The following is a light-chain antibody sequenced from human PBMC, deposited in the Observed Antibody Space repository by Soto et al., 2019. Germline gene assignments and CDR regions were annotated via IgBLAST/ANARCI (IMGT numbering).Light chain of an antibody. Sequence: DIQMTQSPSSLSASIGDRITITCRASQNIHTYLNWYQQKPAKAPKLLISVATNLQSGVPSRFSGSGSGTNFTLTLTSLPPEDFATYYCQQSFSIPYTFGLGTKLETK. J-gene: IGKJ2*01. CDR3: QQSFSIPYT. CDR1: QNIHTY. V-gene: IGKV1-39*01. CDR2: VAT.